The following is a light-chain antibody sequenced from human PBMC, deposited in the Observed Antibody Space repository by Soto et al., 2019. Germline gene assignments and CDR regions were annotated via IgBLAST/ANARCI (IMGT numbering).Light chain of an antibody. Sequence: PLTQSPSSLSASVGDRVTITCRASQAVSRYLAWYQQKAGKAPKLLIYGASTLQSGVPSRFSGFGSGTEFTLTISSLQPEDFATYHCQQLQRTPFTFGPGTTVDV. V-gene: IGKV1-9*01. CDR2: GAS. CDR3: QQLQRTPFT. CDR1: QAVSRY. J-gene: IGKJ3*01.